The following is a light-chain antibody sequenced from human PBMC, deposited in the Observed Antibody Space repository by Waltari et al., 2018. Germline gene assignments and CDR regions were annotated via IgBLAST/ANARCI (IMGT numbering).Light chain of an antibody. Sequence: DVVMTQSPLSLPVTLGQPAYISCSSSQGLIHSDGHTYLNWFHQGPGQSPRRLIYKISRRESGVSDRFGGSASGADFTLTISREEADDVGFYCCAQTTHWPRTFGQGTRVEIK. CDR3: AQTTHWPRT. CDR1: QGLIHSDGHTY. CDR2: KIS. V-gene: IGKV2-30*02. J-gene: IGKJ1*01.